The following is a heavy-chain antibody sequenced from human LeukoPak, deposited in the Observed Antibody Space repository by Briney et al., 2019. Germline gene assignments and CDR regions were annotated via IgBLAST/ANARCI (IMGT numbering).Heavy chain of an antibody. CDR3: ARHVPSLYYYDSSGAPGAFDI. V-gene: IGHV5-51*01. J-gene: IGHJ3*02. CDR1: GYTFTNYW. D-gene: IGHD3-22*01. CDR2: MYPGDSDT. Sequence: GESLKISCKGSGYTFTNYWIGWVRQMPGKGLEWMGIMYPGDSDTRYSPSFQGQVTISADKSISTAYLQWSSLKASDTAMYYCARHVPSLYYYDSSGAPGAFDIWGQGTMVTVSS.